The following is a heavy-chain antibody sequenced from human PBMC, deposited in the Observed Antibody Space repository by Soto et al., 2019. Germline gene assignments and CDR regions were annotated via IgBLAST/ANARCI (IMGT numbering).Heavy chain of an antibody. CDR3: AKEYGDYSFDI. CDR1: GFTFDDYA. V-gene: IGHV3-9*01. J-gene: IGHJ3*02. CDR2: ISWNSGSI. D-gene: IGHD4-17*01. Sequence: EVQLVESGGGLVQPGRSLRLSCAASGFTFDDYAMHWVRQAPGEGLEWVSGISWNSGSIGYADSVKGRFTISRDNAKNSLYLQMNSLRAEDTALYYCAKEYGDYSFDIWGQGTMVTVSS.